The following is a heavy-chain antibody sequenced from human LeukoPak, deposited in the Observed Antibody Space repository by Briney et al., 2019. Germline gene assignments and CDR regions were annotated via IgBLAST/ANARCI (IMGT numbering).Heavy chain of an antibody. Sequence: PSETLSLTCAVYGGSFIGFHWNWIRQAPGKGLEWIGDINHSGSTNYSPSLTSRVTISVDPSKNQFSLNLSPVTAADTAIYFCARRHRRGSYLNNSFGLWGPGTMVTVSS. CDR3: ARRHRRGSYLNNSFGL. V-gene: IGHV4-34*01. CDR1: GGSFIGFH. D-gene: IGHD3-16*02. J-gene: IGHJ3*01. CDR2: INHSGST.